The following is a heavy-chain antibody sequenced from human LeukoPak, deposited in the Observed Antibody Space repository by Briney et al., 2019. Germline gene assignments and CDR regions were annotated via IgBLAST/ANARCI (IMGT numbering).Heavy chain of an antibody. J-gene: IGHJ5*02. Sequence: SETLSLTCTVSGGSISSYYWSWIRQPAGKGLEWIGRIYTSGSTNYNPSLKSRVTISVDTSKNQFSLKLSSVTAADTAVYYCAREKLLELRLPPTRWFDPWGQGTLVTVSS. D-gene: IGHD1-7*01. CDR2: IYTSGST. CDR3: AREKLLELRLPPTRWFDP. CDR1: GGSISSYY. V-gene: IGHV4-4*07.